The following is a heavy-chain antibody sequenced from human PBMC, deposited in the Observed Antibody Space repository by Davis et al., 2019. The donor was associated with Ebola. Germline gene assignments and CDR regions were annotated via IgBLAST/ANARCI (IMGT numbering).Heavy chain of an antibody. CDR2: ISPYNGNT. D-gene: IGHD3-10*01. V-gene: IGHV1-18*01. J-gene: IGHJ4*02. CDR3: ARGAGGFGPDDY. Sequence: ASVTVSCKASGYSFTTYSISWVRQAPGPGLEWMGWISPYNGNTNSAQKFQDRVTVTSDTSTSTAYMELRGLMSDDTAVYYCARGAGGFGPDDYWGQGTLVTVSS. CDR1: GYSFTTYS.